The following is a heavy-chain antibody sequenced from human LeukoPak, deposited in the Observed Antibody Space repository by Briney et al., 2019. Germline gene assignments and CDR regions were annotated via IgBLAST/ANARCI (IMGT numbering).Heavy chain of an antibody. D-gene: IGHD3-3*01. CDR2: INHSGST. CDR3: ARGASYYDFWSGRKHLEYFQH. J-gene: IGHJ1*01. V-gene: IGHV4-34*01. CDR1: GGSFSGYY. Sequence: PSETLSLTCAVYGGSFSGYYWSWIRQPPGKGLEWIGEINHSGSTNYNPSLKSRVTISVDTSKNQFSLKLSSVTAADTAVYYCARGASYYDFWSGRKHLEYFQHWGQGTLVTVSS.